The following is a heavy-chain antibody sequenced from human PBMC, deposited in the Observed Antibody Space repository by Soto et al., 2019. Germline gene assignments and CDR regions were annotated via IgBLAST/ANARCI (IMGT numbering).Heavy chain of an antibody. D-gene: IGHD5-12*01. CDR3: AIFFTQRWLQFSPNPAAYLDV. J-gene: IGHJ6*02. CDR1: GGSISSYY. Sequence: SETLSLTCTVSGGSISSYYWSWIRQPPGKGLVWIGYIYYSGSTNYNPSLKSRVTISVDTSNNQFSLKLSSVTAAVTAVYYCAIFFTQRWLQFSPNPAAYLDVWGQGTTVT. V-gene: IGHV4-59*01. CDR2: IYYSGST.